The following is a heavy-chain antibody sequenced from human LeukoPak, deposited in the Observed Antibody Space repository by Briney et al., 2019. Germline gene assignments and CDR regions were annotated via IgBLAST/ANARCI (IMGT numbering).Heavy chain of an antibody. CDR2: IYYSGST. J-gene: IGHJ6*02. Sequence: SQTLSLTCAVSGGSISSGGYSWSWIRQPPGKGLEWIGYIYYSGSTYYNPSLKSRVTISVDTSKNQFSLKLSSVTAADTAVYYCARSAGPPGYYYGMDVWGQGTTVTVSS. CDR1: GGSISSGGYS. CDR3: ARSAGPPGYYYGMDV. D-gene: IGHD3-10*01. V-gene: IGHV4-31*11.